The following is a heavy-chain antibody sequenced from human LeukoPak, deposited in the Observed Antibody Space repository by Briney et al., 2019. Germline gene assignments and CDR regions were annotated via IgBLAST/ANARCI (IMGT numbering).Heavy chain of an antibody. Sequence: TGGSLRLSCAASGFTFSSYAMSWVRQAPGKGREWVSAISGSGGSTYYAGSVKGRFTISRDNSKNTLYLQMNSLRAEDTAVYYCAKVLFPEYSSAQGYWGQGTLVTVSS. D-gene: IGHD6-6*01. CDR1: GFTFSSYA. V-gene: IGHV3-23*01. CDR3: AKVLFPEYSSAQGY. J-gene: IGHJ4*02. CDR2: ISGSGGST.